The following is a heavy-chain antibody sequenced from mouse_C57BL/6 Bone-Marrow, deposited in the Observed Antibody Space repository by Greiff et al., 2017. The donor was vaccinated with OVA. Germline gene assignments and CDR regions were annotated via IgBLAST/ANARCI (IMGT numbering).Heavy chain of an antibody. J-gene: IGHJ2*01. V-gene: IGHV5-17*01. D-gene: IGHD1-1*02. CDR3: ARERYGHFDY. Sequence: EVHLVESGGGLVKPGGSLKLSCAASGFTFSDYGMHWVRQAPEKGLEWVAYISSGSSTIYYADTVKGRFTISRDNAKNTLFLQMTSLRSEDTAMYYCARERYGHFDYWGQGTTLTVSS. CDR1: GFTFSDYG. CDR2: ISSGSSTI.